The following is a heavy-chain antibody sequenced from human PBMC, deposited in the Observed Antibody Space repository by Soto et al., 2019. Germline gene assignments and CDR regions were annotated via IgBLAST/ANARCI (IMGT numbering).Heavy chain of an antibody. CDR2: IWSDGSQQ. Sequence: ESGGGVVQPGRSLRLSCTASGLTFRTYGMHWVRQAPGKGLEWLAVIWSDGSQQKYADSVRGRFTISRDNSKNTLYLQMNSLIVDDTAVYYCATDRGSAPFDYWGQGTLVTVSS. D-gene: IGHD3-16*01. V-gene: IGHV3-33*01. CDR1: GLTFRTYG. J-gene: IGHJ4*02. CDR3: ATDRGSAPFDY.